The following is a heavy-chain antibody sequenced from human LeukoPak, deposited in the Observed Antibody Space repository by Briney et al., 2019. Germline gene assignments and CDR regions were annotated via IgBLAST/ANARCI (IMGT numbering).Heavy chain of an antibody. CDR3: ARSNARDGYNFGY. D-gene: IGHD5-24*01. V-gene: IGHV4-59*08. CDR2: FYYSGAT. J-gene: IGHJ4*02. Sequence: PSETLSLNCTVSGGSITSSYWNLLRQPPSNGLHLIGYFYYSGATNHNPSLKSRVTISVDTSKTQLSLKMTSMTAADTAVYYCARSNARDGYNFGYWGQGTLVTVSS. CDR1: GGSITSSY.